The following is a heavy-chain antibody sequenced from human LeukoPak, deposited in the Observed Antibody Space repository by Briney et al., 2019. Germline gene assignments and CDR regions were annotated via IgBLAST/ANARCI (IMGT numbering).Heavy chain of an antibody. CDR1: GVSVSTSDYY. CDR3: ARVFDS. CDR2: VFYTGKT. J-gene: IGHJ4*02. Sequence: NPSETLSLTCTVSGVSVSTSDYYWVWIRQSPVKGLEWIGDVFYTGKTNYNPSLRGRASISIDTSKNQFSLKLTYVTAAESAVYYCARVFDSWGQGTLVTVSS. V-gene: IGHV4-39*07.